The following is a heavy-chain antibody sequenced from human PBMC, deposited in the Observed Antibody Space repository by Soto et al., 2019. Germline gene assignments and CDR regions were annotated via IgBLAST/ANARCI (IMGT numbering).Heavy chain of an antibody. CDR1: GGSISSGGYY. J-gene: IGHJ6*02. D-gene: IGHD6-6*01. CDR2: IYYSGST. V-gene: IGHV4-31*03. CDR3: ARAGRIAARLVVYYYYGMDV. Sequence: PSETLSLTCTVSGGSISSGGYYWSWIRQHPGKGLEWIGYIYYSGSTYYNPSLKSRVTISVDTSKNQFSLKLSSVTAADTAVYYCARAGRIAARLVVYYYYGMDVWGQGTTVTVSS.